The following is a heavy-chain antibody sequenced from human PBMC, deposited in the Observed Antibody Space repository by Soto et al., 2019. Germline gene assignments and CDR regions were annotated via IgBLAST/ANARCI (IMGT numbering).Heavy chain of an antibody. CDR1: GFALSTYW. J-gene: IGHJ6*03. CDR3: ATYNSYILPRDV. CDR2: IKQDESEV. Sequence: EGLLVESGGTLVQPGGSQRLSCAASGFALSTYWMTWVRQAPGKGLEWVASIKQDESEVYYVDSVKGRFTISRDNAKNSVYLQMNSLRVEDTAVYYCATYNSYILPRDVWGNGTTVTVS. D-gene: IGHD3-3*02. V-gene: IGHV3-7*01.